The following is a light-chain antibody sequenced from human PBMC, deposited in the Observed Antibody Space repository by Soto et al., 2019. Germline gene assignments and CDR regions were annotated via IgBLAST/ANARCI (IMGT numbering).Light chain of an antibody. CDR1: SSDVGGCNY. CDR2: EVT. Sequence: QSALTQPPSASGSPGQSVTISCTGTSSDVGGCNYVSWYQQYPGRAPKLMIYEVTKRPSGVPDRFSGSKSGNTASLTVSGLHAEDEADYYCSSSAASNNFYFVFGGGTKLTVL. CDR3: SSSAASNNFYFV. J-gene: IGLJ3*02. V-gene: IGLV2-8*01.